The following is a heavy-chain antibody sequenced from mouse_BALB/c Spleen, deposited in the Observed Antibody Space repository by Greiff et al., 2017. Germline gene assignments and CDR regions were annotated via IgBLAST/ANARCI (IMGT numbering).Heavy chain of an antibody. V-gene: IGHV6-6*01. Sequence: VQVVESGGGLVQPGGSMKLSCAASGFTFSDAWMDWVRPSPETGLEWVAEIRSKANNHATYYAESVKGRFTISRDDSKSSVYLQMNSLRAEDTGMYYGTEFYYYGSSYFDVWGAGTTVTVSS. CDR1: GFTFSDAW. J-gene: IGHJ1*01. CDR2: IRSKANNHAT. D-gene: IGHD1-1*01. CDR3: TEFYYYGSSYFDV.